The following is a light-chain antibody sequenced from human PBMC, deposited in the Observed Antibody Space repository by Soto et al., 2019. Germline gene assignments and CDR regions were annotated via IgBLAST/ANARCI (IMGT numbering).Light chain of an antibody. CDR1: SSNIGAGYD. CDR3: QSYDSSLIGVV. CDR2: GNT. V-gene: IGLV1-40*01. J-gene: IGLJ2*01. Sequence: QSVLTQPPSVSGAPGQRVTISCTGSSSNIGAGYDVHWYQPPPGTAPKLLIFGNTNRPSGVPDRFSGSKSGTSASLAITGLQAEDEAEYYCQSYDSSLIGVVFGGGTKVTVL.